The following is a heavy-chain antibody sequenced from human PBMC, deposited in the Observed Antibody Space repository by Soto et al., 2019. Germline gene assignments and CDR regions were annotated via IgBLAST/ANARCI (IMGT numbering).Heavy chain of an antibody. J-gene: IGHJ4*02. V-gene: IGHV3-53*01. Sequence: EVQLVESGGGLIQPGGSLRLSCAAFGFTVSSHYMSWVRQAPGKELQWVSVIYSGGITYYADSVKGRFTISRDNSKNTLYLQMNTLRAEDTAVYYCARGYGTIVPDYWGQGTLVTVSS. D-gene: IGHD3-10*01. CDR3: ARGYGTIVPDY. CDR2: IYSGGIT. CDR1: GFTVSSHY.